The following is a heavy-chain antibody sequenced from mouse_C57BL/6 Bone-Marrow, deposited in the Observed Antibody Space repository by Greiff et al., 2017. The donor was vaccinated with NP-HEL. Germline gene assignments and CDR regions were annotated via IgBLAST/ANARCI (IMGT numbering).Heavy chain of an antibody. CDR2: INPNNGGT. V-gene: IGHV1-26*01. D-gene: IGHD1-1*01. J-gene: IGHJ2*01. CDR1: GYTFTDYY. Sequence: VQLQQSGPELVEPGASVKISCKASGYTFTDYYLNWVKQSPGKSLEWIGDINPNNGGTSYNQTFKGKATLTVDKSSSTAYMELRSLTSEDSAVDYCARDYYGSGYYFDYWGQGTTLTVSS. CDR3: ARDYYGSGYYFDY.